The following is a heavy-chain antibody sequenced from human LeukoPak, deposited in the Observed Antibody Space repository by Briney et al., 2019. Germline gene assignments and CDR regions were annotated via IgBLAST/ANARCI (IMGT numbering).Heavy chain of an antibody. CDR3: ARAPGGYSSNNWFDP. D-gene: IGHD4-11*01. J-gene: IGHJ5*02. V-gene: IGHV1-69*04. Sequence: SVKVSCKASGGTFSSYAISWVRQAPGQGLEWMGRIIPILGIANYAQKFQGRVTITADESTSTAYMELSSLRSEDTAVYYCARAPGGYSSNNWFDPWGQGTLVTVSS. CDR2: IIPILGIA. CDR1: GGTFSSYA.